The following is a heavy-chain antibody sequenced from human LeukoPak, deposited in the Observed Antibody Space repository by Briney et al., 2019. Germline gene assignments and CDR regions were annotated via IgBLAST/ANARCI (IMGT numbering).Heavy chain of an antibody. CDR2: IYYSGST. Sequence: SETLSLTCTVSGGSISSYYWSWIRQPPGKGLKWIGYIYYSGSTSYSPSLRSRVTISVDTSKNQFSLKLSSVTAADTAVYYCARETSQKGAHYMDVWGKGTTVTVSS. V-gene: IGHV4-59*01. CDR1: GGSISSYY. D-gene: IGHD3-16*01. J-gene: IGHJ6*03. CDR3: ARETSQKGAHYMDV.